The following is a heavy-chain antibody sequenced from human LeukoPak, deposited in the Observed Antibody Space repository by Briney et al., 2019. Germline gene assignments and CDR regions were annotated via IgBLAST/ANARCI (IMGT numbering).Heavy chain of an antibody. CDR2: IIPVLGIA. D-gene: IGHD3-22*01. Sequence: SVKVSCKASGGTFSSYAISWVRQAPGQGLEWMGRIIPVLGIANYAQKLQGRVTITADKSTSTAYMELSSLRSEDTAVYYCARPYYYDSSGYYPDAFDIWGQGTMVTVSS. CDR3: ARPYYYDSSGYYPDAFDI. J-gene: IGHJ3*02. V-gene: IGHV1-69*04. CDR1: GGTFSSYA.